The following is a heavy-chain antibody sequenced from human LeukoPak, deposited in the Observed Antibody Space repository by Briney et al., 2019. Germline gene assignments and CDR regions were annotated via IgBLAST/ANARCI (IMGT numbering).Heavy chain of an antibody. D-gene: IGHD3-22*01. CDR3: ATYYYDSSGLCD. V-gene: IGHV4-4*02. CDR1: GGSISSSNW. J-gene: IGHJ4*02. CDR2: IYHSGST. Sequence: SGTLSLTCAVSGGSISSSNWWSWVRQPPGKGLEWIGEIYHSGSTNYNPSLKSRVTISVDTSKNQFSLKLSSVTAADTAVYYCATYYYDSSGLCDWGQGTLVTVSS.